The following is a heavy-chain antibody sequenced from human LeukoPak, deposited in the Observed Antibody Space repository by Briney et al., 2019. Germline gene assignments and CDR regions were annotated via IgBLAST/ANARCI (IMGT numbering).Heavy chain of an antibody. V-gene: IGHV3-30*04. CDR2: ISYDGSNK. CDR1: GFTFSSYA. Sequence: GRSLRLSCAASGFTFSSYAMHWVRQAPGKGLEWVAVISYDGSNKYYADSVKGRFTISRDNSKNTLYLQMNSLRAEDTAVYYCARAPDSGPDCWGQGTLVTVSS. CDR3: ARAPDSGPDC. D-gene: IGHD5-12*01. J-gene: IGHJ4*02.